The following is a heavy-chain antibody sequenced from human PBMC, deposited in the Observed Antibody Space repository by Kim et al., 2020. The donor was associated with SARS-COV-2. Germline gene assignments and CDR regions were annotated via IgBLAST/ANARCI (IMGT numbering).Heavy chain of an antibody. V-gene: IGHV3-23*01. D-gene: IGHD2-15*01. J-gene: IGHJ6*02. CDR2: ISGSGGST. CDR3: AKDAVFVYCSGGSCYPPQPSYGMDV. Sequence: GGSLRLSCAASGFTFSSYAMSWVRQAPGKGLEWVSAISGSGGSTYYADSVKGRFTISRDNSKNTLYLQMNSLRAEDTAVYYCAKDAVFVYCSGGSCYPPQPSYGMDVWGQGTTVTVSS. CDR1: GFTFSSYA.